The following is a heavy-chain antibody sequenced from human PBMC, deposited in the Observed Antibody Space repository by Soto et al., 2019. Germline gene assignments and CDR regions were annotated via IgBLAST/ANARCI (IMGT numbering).Heavy chain of an antibody. J-gene: IGHJ4*02. D-gene: IGHD2-21*02. V-gene: IGHV1-46*01. Sequence: QVQLMQSGAEVKKPGASVKVSCKASGDTFTDYYIHWVRQAPGQGLEWMGTVNPSGGHTTYAQHFLADVTMTRDTSTSTLYLELTSLTSDDTAVYYCARGGHVVVVTAALDYWGQVTLVTVSS. CDR3: ARGGHVVVVTAALDY. CDR1: GDTFTDYY. CDR2: VNPSGGHT.